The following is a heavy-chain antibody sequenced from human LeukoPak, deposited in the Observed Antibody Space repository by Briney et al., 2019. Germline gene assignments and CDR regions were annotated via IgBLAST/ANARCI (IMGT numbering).Heavy chain of an antibody. CDR2: IYTSGST. V-gene: IGHV4-4*07. D-gene: IGHD3-3*01. CDR3: ARDRYDFWSGYYTDYNWFDP. CDR1: GGSISGYY. J-gene: IGHJ5*02. Sequence: SETLSLTCTVSGGSISGYYWSWIRQPAGKGLEWIGRIYTSGSTNYNPSLKSRVTMSVDTSKNQFSLKLSSVTAADTAVYYCARDRYDFWSGYYTDYNWFDPWGQGTLVTVSS.